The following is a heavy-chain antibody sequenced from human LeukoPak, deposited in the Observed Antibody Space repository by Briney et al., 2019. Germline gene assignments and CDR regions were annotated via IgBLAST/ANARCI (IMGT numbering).Heavy chain of an antibody. J-gene: IGHJ5*02. CDR3: ARXHIVVVPAAIPNNWFDP. CDR1: GGSISSSSYY. CDR2: IYYSGST. D-gene: IGHD2-2*01. Sequence: SETLXLTCTVSGGSISSSSYYWGWIRQPPGKGLEWIGSIYYSGSTYYNPSLKSRVTISVDTSKNQFSLKLSSVTAADTAVYXCARXHIVVVPAAIPNNWFDPWGQGTLVTVSS. V-gene: IGHV4-39*01.